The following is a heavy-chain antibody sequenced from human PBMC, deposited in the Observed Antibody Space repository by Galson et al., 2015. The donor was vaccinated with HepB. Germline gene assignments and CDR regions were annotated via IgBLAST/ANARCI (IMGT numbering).Heavy chain of an antibody. D-gene: IGHD6-19*01. CDR2: ISYEGRDK. V-gene: IGHV3-30*04. Sequence: SLRLSCAASEFTFSSHAMHWVRQAPGKGLQWVAFISYEGRDKSYADSVQGRFTISRDNSKNTVYLDMNNLRGDDTAVYYCAREAVDYYFDLWGRVSLVTVSS. J-gene: IGHJ4*02. CDR3: AREAVDYYFDL. CDR1: EFTFSSHA.